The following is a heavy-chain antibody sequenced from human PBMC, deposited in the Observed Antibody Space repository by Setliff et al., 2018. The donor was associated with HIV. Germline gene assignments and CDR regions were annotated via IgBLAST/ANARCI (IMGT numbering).Heavy chain of an antibody. CDR1: GGSISSYC. CDR3: ARRDGYSYGFYFDY. J-gene: IGHJ4*02. Sequence: SETLSLTCTVSGGSISSYCWNWIRQPPGKGLEWIGTIYYSGSTYYNPSLKSRPTISVDTSKNQFSLKLSSVTAADTAVYYCARRDGYSYGFYFDYWGQGTLVTSPQ. D-gene: IGHD5-18*01. V-gene: IGHV4-59*04. CDR2: IYYSGST.